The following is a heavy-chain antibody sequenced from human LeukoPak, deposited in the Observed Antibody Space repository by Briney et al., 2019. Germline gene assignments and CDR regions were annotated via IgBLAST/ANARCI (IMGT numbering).Heavy chain of an antibody. CDR3: AREVPSQSDY. CDR1: GFTFSSYW. CDR2: IKQDGSEK. V-gene: IGHV3-7*01. J-gene: IGHJ4*02. Sequence: RGSLRLSSAASGFTFSSYWMSWVRQAPGKGLGWVANIKQDGSEKYYVDSVKGRFTISRDNAKNSLYLQMNSLRAEDTAVYYCAREVPSQSDYWGQGTLVTVSS.